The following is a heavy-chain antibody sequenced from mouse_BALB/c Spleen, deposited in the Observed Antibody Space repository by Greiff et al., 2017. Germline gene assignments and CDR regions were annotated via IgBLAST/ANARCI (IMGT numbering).Heavy chain of an antibody. CDR2: ISDGGSYT. J-gene: IGHJ4*01. D-gene: IGHD2-3*01. Sequence: EVMLVESGGGLVKPGGSLKLSCAASGFTFSDYYMYWVRQTPEKRLEWVATISDGGSYTYYPDSVKGRFTISRDNAKNNLYLQMSSLKSEDTAMYYCARGSDGYYAMDYWGQGTSVTVSS. V-gene: IGHV5-4*02. CDR3: ARGSDGYYAMDY. CDR1: GFTFSDYY.